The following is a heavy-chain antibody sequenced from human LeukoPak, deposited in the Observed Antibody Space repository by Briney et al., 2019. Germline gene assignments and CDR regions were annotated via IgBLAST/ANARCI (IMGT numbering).Heavy chain of an antibody. CDR3: ARGKGIYCGGDCSALDY. CDR2: ISTNGGNT. Sequence: GGSLRLSCAASGFTFSTYAMHWVRQAPGKGLEYVSAISTNGGNTYYANSVKGRFTISRDNSKNTLFLQVGSLRAEDVAVYYCARGKGIYCGGDCSALDYWGQGALVTVSS. V-gene: IGHV3-64*01. J-gene: IGHJ4*02. D-gene: IGHD2-21*02. CDR1: GFTFSTYA.